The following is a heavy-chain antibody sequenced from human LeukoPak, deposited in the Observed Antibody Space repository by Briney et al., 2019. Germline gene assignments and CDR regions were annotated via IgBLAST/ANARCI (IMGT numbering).Heavy chain of an antibody. J-gene: IGHJ3*02. D-gene: IGHD1-26*01. V-gene: IGHV4-34*01. CDR2: IYYSGST. CDR3: ATHSGSNTGGAFDI. Sequence: SETLSLTCAVYGGSFSGYYWSWIRQPPGKGLEWIGSIYYSGSTYYNPSLKSRVTISVDTSKNQFSLKLSSVTAADTAVYYCATHSGSNTGGAFDIWGQGTMVTVSS. CDR1: GGSFSGYY.